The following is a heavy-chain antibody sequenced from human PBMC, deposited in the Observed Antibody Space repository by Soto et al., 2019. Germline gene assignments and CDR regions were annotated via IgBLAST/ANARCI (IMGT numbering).Heavy chain of an antibody. CDR2: INHSGST. D-gene: IGHD3-22*01. Sequence: SETLSLTCAVYGGSFSGYYCSWSRQPPGKGLEWIGEINHSGSTNYNPSLKSRVTISVDTSKNQFSLKLNSVTAADTAVYYCARGGYYDSSGYYNFDYWGQGTLVTVSS. CDR1: GGSFSGYY. CDR3: ARGGYYDSSGYYNFDY. J-gene: IGHJ4*02. V-gene: IGHV4-34*01.